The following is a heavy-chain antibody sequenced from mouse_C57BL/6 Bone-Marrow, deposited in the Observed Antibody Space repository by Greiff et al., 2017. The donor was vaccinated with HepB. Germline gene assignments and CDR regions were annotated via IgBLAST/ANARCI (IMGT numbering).Heavy chain of an antibody. V-gene: IGHV1-81*01. Sequence: QVQLQQSGAELARPGASVKLSCKASGYTFTSYGISWVKQRTGQGLEWIGEIYPRSGNTYYNEKFKGKATLTADKSSSTAYMELRSLTSEDSAVYFCARKDLDSSGPDDWGQGTTLTVSS. CDR2: IYPRSGNT. CDR1: GYTFTSYG. D-gene: IGHD3-2*02. CDR3: ARKDLDSSGPDD. J-gene: IGHJ2*01.